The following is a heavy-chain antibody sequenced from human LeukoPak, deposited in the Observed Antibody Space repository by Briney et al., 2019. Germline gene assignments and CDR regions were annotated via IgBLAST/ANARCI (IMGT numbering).Heavy chain of an antibody. D-gene: IGHD3-22*01. J-gene: IGHJ3*02. CDR2: IYPDDSDP. Sequence: GESLKISCRGSGYSFSSHWIAWVRQMPGKGLAWLGTIYPDDSDPRYSPSFQGQVTLSADKSISTAYLKWSSLKASDTAMYYCAWGYDSSSYFGAFDIWGQGTTVTVSS. CDR1: GYSFSSHW. V-gene: IGHV5-51*01. CDR3: AWGYDSSSYFGAFDI.